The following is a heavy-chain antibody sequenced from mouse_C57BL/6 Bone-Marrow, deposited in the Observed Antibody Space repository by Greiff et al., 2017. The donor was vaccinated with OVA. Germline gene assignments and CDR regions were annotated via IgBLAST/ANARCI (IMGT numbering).Heavy chain of an antibody. CDR1: GFNITDYY. Sequence: VQLKQSGAELVKPGASVKLSCTASGFNITDYYMHWVKQRTEQGLEWIGRIDPEDGDTKYAPKFQGKATITADTSYNPAYLQLSSLTSEDTAVDYCARDGSSYEGDFDYWGQGTTLTVSS. CDR3: ARDGSSYEGDFDY. CDR2: IDPEDGDT. J-gene: IGHJ2*01. V-gene: IGHV14-2*01. D-gene: IGHD1-1*01.